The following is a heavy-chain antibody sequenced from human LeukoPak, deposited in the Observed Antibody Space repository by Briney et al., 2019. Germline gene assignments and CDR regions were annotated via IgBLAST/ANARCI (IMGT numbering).Heavy chain of an antibody. J-gene: IGHJ6*03. V-gene: IGHV4-4*07. CDR2: IYTSGST. CDR3: ARGIEDSSSSWYVLVNYYMDV. D-gene: IGHD6-13*01. CDR1: GGSISSYY. Sequence: PSETLSLTCTVSGGSISSYYWSWIRQPAGRGLEWIGRIYTSGSTNYNPSLKSRVTMSVDTSKNQFSLKLSSVTAADTAVYYCARGIEDSSSSWYVLVNYYMDVWGKGTTVTISS.